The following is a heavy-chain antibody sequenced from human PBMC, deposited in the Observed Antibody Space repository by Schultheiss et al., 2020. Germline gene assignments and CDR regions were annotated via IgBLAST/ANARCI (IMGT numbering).Heavy chain of an antibody. CDR2: IYYSGST. Sequence: SETLSLTCTVSGGSISSYYWSWIRQPPGKGLEWIGYIYYSGSTNYNPSLKSRVTISVDTSKNQFSLKLSSVTAADTAVYYCARSGYIYEPGSWPSDYGMDVWGKGTTVTVSS. CDR3: ARSGYIYEPGSWPSDYGMDV. D-gene: IGHD3-10*01. CDR1: GGSISSYY. J-gene: IGHJ6*04. V-gene: IGHV4-59*01.